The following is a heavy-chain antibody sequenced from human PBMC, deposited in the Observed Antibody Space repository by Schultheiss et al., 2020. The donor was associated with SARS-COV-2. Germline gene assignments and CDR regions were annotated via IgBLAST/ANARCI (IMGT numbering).Heavy chain of an antibody. CDR2: IYYSGST. J-gene: IGHJ3*02. V-gene: IGHV4-59*01. CDR3: AREGSGSYLNAFDI. D-gene: IGHD1-26*01. Sequence: SETLSLTWTVSGGSISSYYWSWIRQPPGKGLEWIGYIYYSGSTNYNPSLKSRVTISVDTSKNQFSLKLSSVTAADTAVYYCAREGSGSYLNAFDIWGQGTMVTVSS. CDR1: GGSISSYY.